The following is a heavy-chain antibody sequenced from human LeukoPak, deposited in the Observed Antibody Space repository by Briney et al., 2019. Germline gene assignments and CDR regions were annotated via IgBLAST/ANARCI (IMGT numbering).Heavy chain of an antibody. CDR2: ISYDGSNK. J-gene: IGHJ4*02. Sequence: GRSLRLSCAASGFTFSSYAMHWVRQAPGKGLEWVAVISYDGSNKYYADSVKGRFTISRDNSKNTLYLQMNSLRAEDTAVYYCARARQWLVPDYWGQGTLVTVSS. V-gene: IGHV3-30*04. CDR3: ARARQWLVPDY. D-gene: IGHD6-19*01. CDR1: GFTFSSYA.